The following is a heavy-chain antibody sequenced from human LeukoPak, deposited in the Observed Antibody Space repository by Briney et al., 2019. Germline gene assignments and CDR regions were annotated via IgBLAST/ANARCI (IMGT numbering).Heavy chain of an antibody. J-gene: IGHJ4*02. V-gene: IGHV3-9*01. CDR3: ARGARYDSRYYSDY. Sequence: GRSLRLSCAASGFTFDDYAMHWVRQAPGEGLEWVSGISWNSGSIGYADSVKGRFTISRDNDKHSLYLQMNSLRAEDTALYYCARGARYDSRYYSDYCGQGTLVTVSS. CDR1: GFTFDDYA. CDR2: ISWNSGSI. D-gene: IGHD3-22*01.